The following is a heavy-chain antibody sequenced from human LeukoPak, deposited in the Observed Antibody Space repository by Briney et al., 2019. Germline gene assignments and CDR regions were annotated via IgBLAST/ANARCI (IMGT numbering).Heavy chain of an antibody. Sequence: GGSLRLSCAASGFTFSSYWMHWVRQAPGKGLVWVSRTNTDGSSTGYADSVKGRFTISRDNAKNTLYLQMNSLRAEDTAVFYCARGLGDCSGGSCYGDYGMDVWGQGTTVTVSS. CDR3: ARGLGDCSGGSCYGDYGMDV. D-gene: IGHD2-15*01. J-gene: IGHJ6*02. CDR1: GFTFSSYW. CDR2: TNTDGSST. V-gene: IGHV3-74*01.